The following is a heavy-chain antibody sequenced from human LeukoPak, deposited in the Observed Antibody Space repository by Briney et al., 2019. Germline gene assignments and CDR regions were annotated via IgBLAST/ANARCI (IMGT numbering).Heavy chain of an antibody. CDR2: ISGGSSTI. CDR3: ARDRGGSYYDY. Sequence: GGSLRLSCSASGFTLSIFTMNWVRQAPGKGLEWVSCISGGSSTIYYADSLKGRFTISRDNAKNSLYLQINSLRDEDTAVYYCARDRGGSYYDYWGQGTLVTVSS. J-gene: IGHJ4*02. CDR1: GFTLSIFT. V-gene: IGHV3-48*02. D-gene: IGHD1-26*01.